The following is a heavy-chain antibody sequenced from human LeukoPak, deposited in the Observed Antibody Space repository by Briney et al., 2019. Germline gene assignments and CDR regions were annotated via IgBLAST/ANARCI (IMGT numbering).Heavy chain of an antibody. Sequence: ASVKVSCKASGYTFTSYYMHWMRQAPGQGLEWMGIINTSGGSTSYAQKFQGRVTMTRDTSTSTVYMELSSLRSEDTAVYYCARDPPYYGSGSYSPLYYFDYWGQGTLVTVSS. J-gene: IGHJ4*02. CDR2: INTSGGST. CDR1: GYTFTSYY. CDR3: ARDPPYYGSGSYSPLYYFDY. D-gene: IGHD3-10*01. V-gene: IGHV1-46*01.